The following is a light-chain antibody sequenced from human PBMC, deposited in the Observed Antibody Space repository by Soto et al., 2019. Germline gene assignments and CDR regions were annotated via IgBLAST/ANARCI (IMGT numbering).Light chain of an antibody. J-gene: IGKJ5*01. CDR2: DAS. CDR3: QQFNTYAT. CDR1: RGIGRA. Sequence: AVPLTQSPSSLSASVGDRVTITCRASRGIGRALAWYQQKPGKPPNLLISDASSLESGVPSRFSGSGSGTDFNLTISTLQPEDFAIYYCQQFNTYATFGQGTRLEVK. V-gene: IGKV1-13*02.